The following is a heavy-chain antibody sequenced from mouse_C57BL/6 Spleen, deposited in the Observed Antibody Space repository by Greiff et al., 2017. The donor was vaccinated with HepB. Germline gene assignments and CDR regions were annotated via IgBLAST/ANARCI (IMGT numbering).Heavy chain of an antibody. CDR2: IYPGDGDT. V-gene: IGHV1-82*01. J-gene: IGHJ2*01. Sequence: VQLQQSGPELVKPGASVKISCKASGYAFSSSWMNWVKQRPGKGLEWIGRIYPGDGDTNYNGKFKGKATLTADKSSSTAYMQLSSLTSEDSAVYFCARQLGRLDYWGQGTTLTVSS. D-gene: IGHD3-1*01. CDR1: GYAFSSSW. CDR3: ARQLGRLDY.